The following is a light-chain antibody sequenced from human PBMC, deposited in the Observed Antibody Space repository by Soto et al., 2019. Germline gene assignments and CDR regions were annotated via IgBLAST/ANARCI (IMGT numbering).Light chain of an antibody. V-gene: IGKV3-20*01. CDR1: QSLHSNF. J-gene: IGKJ3*01. CDR2: SAS. CDR3: PQYGSSPLT. Sequence: EIVLTQFPGTLSLSPGERATLSCRASQSLHSNFLVWYQQKPGQAPRLLISSASRRATGIPDRFSGSGSGTYFTLTIGRLAPEDFAVYYWPQYGSSPLTFGPGNRVYVK.